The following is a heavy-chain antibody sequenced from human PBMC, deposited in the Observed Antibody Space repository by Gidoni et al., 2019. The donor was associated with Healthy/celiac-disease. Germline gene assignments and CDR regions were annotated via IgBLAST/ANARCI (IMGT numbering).Heavy chain of an antibody. J-gene: IGHJ2*01. Sequence: QVQLVESGGCVVQPGGSLRLSCAASAFTFSSYGMHWVRQALGKGVAWVAVISCEGSNKYYADSVKVRLTISRDNSKNTLYLQMNSLRAEDTAVYYCAKPINCSWYFDLWGRGTLVTVSS. V-gene: IGHV3-30*18. CDR2: ISCEGSNK. CDR3: AKPINCSWYFDL. D-gene: IGHD1-20*01. CDR1: AFTFSSYG.